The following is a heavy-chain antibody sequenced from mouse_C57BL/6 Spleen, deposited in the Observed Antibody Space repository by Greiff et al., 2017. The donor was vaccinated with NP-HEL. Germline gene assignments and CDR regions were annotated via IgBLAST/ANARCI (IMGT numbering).Heavy chain of an antibody. V-gene: IGHV2-2*01. CDR2: IWSGGST. Sequence: VQLVESGPGLVQPSQSLSITCTVSGFSLTSYGVHWVRQSPGKGLEWLGVIWSGGSTDYNAAFISRLSISKDNSKSQVFFKMNSLQADDTAIYYCAKHYDYDEAYAMDYWGQGTSVTVSS. CDR3: AKHYDYDEAYAMDY. J-gene: IGHJ4*01. D-gene: IGHD2-4*01. CDR1: GFSLTSYG.